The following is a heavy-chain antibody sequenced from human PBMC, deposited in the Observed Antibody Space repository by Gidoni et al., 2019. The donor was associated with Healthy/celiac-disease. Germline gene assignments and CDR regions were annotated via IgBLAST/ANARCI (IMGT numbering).Heavy chain of an antibody. CDR2: FDPEDGET. D-gene: IGHD3-10*01. CDR1: GYTLTELS. J-gene: IGHJ4*02. Sequence: QVQLVQSGAEVKKPGASVKVSCKVSGYTLTELSMHWVRQAPGKGLEWMGGFDPEDGETIYAQKFQGRVTMPEDTSTDTAYMELSSLRSEDTAVYYCATVASYYLFDYWGQGTLVTVSS. CDR3: ATVASYYLFDY. V-gene: IGHV1-24*01.